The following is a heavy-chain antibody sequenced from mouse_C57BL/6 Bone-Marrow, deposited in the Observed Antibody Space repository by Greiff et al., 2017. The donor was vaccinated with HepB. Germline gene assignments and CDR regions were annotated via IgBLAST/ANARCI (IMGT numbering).Heavy chain of an antibody. J-gene: IGHJ4*01. CDR1: GYTFTSYW. CDR2: IDPSDSYT. Sequence: QVQLQQPGAELVMPGASVKLSCKASGYTFTSYWMHWVKQRPGQGLEWIGEIDPSDSYTNYNQKFKGKATLTVDKSSSTAYMQLSSLTSEDSAVYYCAREITTVEGGLYYAMDYWGQGTSVTVSS. D-gene: IGHD1-1*01. V-gene: IGHV1-69*01. CDR3: AREITTVEGGLYYAMDY.